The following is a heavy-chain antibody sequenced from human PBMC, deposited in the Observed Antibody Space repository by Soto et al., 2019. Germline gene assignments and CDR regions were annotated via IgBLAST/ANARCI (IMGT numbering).Heavy chain of an antibody. V-gene: IGHV1-69*13. CDR1: GGTFSSYA. J-gene: IGHJ4*02. Sequence: ASVKVSCKASGGTFSSYAISWVLQAPGQGLEWMGWIIPIFGTSNYAQKFQGRVTITADESTSTAYMELSSLRAEDTAVYYCAKGTGIAAAGIQFDYWGQGTLVTVSS. CDR2: IIPIFGTS. CDR3: AKGTGIAAAGIQFDY. D-gene: IGHD6-13*01.